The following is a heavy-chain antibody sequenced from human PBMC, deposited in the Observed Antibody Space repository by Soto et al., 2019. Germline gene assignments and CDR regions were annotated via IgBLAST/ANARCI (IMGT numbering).Heavy chain of an antibody. D-gene: IGHD4-17*01. CDR1: GGSISSYY. V-gene: IGHV4-59*01. J-gene: IGHJ6*02. CDR2: IYYSGST. Sequence: QVQLQESGPGLVKPSETLSLTCTVSGGSISSYYWSWIRQPPGKGLEWIGYIYYSGSTNYNPSLKSRVTTSVDTSKNQFALKLSSVPAADTAVYYCARDVGDDYYYYGMDVWGQGTTVTVSS. CDR3: ARDVGDDYYYYGMDV.